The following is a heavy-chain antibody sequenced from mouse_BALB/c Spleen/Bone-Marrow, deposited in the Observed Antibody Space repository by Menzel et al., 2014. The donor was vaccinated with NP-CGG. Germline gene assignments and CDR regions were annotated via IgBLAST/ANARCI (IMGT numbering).Heavy chain of an antibody. V-gene: IGHV1S56*01. CDR2: IYPGNVNT. Sequence: QVQLQQSGPELVKPGASVRISCKASVYTFTSYYIHWVKQRPGQGLEWIGWIYPGNVNTKYNEKFKGKATLTADKSSSTAYMQLSSLTSEDSAVYFCAGLLRGDYAMDYWGQGTSVTVSS. J-gene: IGHJ4*01. D-gene: IGHD2-3*01. CDR3: AGLLRGDYAMDY. CDR1: VYTFTSYY.